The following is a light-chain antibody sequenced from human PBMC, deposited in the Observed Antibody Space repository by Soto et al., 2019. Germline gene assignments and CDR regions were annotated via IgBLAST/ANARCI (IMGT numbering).Light chain of an antibody. V-gene: IGKV2-30*01. Sequence: DVVMTQSPLSLPVTLGQPASISCRSSQSLVYSDGNTYLNWFQQRPGQSPRRLIYKVSNRDSGVPDRFSGSGSGTDFTLKISRVEAEAVGVYYCMQGTHWRPLTFGGGTKVEIK. J-gene: IGKJ4*01. CDR3: MQGTHWRPLT. CDR1: QSLVYSDGNTY. CDR2: KVS.